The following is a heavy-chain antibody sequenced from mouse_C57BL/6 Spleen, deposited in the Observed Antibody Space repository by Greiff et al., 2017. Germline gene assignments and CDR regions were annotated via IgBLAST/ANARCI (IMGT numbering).Heavy chain of an antibody. Sequence: EVQLQQSGPELVQPGDSVKISCKASGYSFTGYFMNWVMQSHGKSLEWIGRINPYNGDTFYNQKFKGKATLTVDKSSSTAHMELRSLTSEDSAVYYCARSDDGKPYNCDYWGQGTTLTVSS. CDR1: GYSFTGYF. CDR2: INPYNGDT. J-gene: IGHJ2*01. V-gene: IGHV1-20*01. D-gene: IGHD1-1*01. CDR3: ARSDDGKPYNCDY.